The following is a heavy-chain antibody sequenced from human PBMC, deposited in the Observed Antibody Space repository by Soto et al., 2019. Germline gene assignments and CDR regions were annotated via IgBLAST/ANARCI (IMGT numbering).Heavy chain of an antibody. V-gene: IGHV1-69*13. J-gene: IGHJ4*02. Sequence: SVKVSCKASGGTFSSYAISWVRQAPGQGLEWMGGIIPIFGTANYAQKFQGRVTITADESTSTAYMELSSLRSEDTAVYYCARDPGGGYSYGAFDYWGQGTLVTVSS. CDR3: ARDPGGGYSYGAFDY. D-gene: IGHD5-18*01. CDR2: IIPIFGTA. CDR1: GGTFSSYA.